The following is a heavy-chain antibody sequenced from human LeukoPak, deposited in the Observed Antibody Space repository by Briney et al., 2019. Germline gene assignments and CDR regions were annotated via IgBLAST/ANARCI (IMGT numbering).Heavy chain of an antibody. CDR1: GGSISSCY. D-gene: IGHD3-3*01. CDR3: ARDGYDFWSGYYYFDY. J-gene: IGHJ4*02. Sequence: PSETLSLTCTVSGGSISSCYWSWIRQPAGKGLEWIGRIYTSGSTNYNPSLKSRVTMSVDTSKNQFSLKLSSVTAADTAVYYCARDGYDFWSGYYYFDYWGQGTLVTVSS. V-gene: IGHV4-4*07. CDR2: IYTSGST.